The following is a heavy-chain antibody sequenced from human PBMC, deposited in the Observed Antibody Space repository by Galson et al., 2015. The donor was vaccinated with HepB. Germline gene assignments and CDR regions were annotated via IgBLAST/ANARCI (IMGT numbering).Heavy chain of an antibody. D-gene: IGHD3-10*01. CDR2: VSPYSGDT. V-gene: IGHV1-2*06. Sequence: SVKVSCKASGYTFVDYYIHWVRQAPGQGLEWMGRVSPYSGDTSYAQKFQGRVTMTRDTSITTVYMALSSLRPDDTAMYYCARDVMVRGVIHYFDYWGRGTLVTVSS. CDR3: ARDVMVRGVIHYFDY. CDR1: GYTFVDYY. J-gene: IGHJ4*02.